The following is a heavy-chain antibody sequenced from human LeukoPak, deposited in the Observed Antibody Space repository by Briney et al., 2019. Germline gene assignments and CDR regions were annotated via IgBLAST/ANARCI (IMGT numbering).Heavy chain of an antibody. Sequence: ASVTVSCKASGYTFTSYGISWVRQAPGQGLEWVGWISAYSGSTNYAQKFQGRVTMTTDTSTSTAYMELRSLRSDDTAVYYCARDDTHYDILTGYYSYYYYGMDVWGQGTTVTVSS. V-gene: IGHV1-18*01. CDR1: GYTFTSYG. D-gene: IGHD3-9*01. CDR3: ARDDTHYDILTGYYSYYYYGMDV. CDR2: ISAYSGST. J-gene: IGHJ6*02.